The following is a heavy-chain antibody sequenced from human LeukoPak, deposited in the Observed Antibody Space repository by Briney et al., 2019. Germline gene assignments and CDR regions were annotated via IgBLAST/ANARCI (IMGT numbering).Heavy chain of an antibody. V-gene: IGHV1-46*01. J-gene: IGHJ5*02. D-gene: IGHD3-3*01. CDR2: INPSGGST. CDR3: ARGLSITIFGVVPGWFDP. Sequence: ASVTVSCKASGYTFTSYYMHWVRQAPGQGLEWMGIINPSGGSTSYAQKFQGRVTMTRDMSTSTVYMELSSLISEDTAVYYCARGLSITIFGVVPGWFDPWGQGTLVTVSS. CDR1: GYTFTSYY.